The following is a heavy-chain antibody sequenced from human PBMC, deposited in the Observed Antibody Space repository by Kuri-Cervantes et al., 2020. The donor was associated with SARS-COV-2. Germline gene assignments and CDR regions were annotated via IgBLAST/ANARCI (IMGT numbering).Heavy chain of an antibody. CDR3: ARDRFLEWLLSREYYYGMDV. CDR2: ISYDGSNK. Sequence: GGSLRLSWAASGFTFSSYAMHWVRQAPGKGLEWVAVISYDGSNKYYADSVKGRFTISRDNSKNMLYLKMNSLRAEDTAVYYCARDRFLEWLLSREYYYGMDVWGQGTTVTVSS. J-gene: IGHJ6*02. V-gene: IGHV3-30-3*01. CDR1: GFTFSSYA. D-gene: IGHD3-3*01.